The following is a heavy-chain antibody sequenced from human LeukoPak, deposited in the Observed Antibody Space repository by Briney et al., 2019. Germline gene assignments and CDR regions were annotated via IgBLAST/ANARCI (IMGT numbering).Heavy chain of an antibody. J-gene: IGHJ4*02. Sequence: PGRSLRLSCAASGFTFDDYAMHWVRQAPGKGLEWVSGINEDGSITNYADSVKGRFSISRDNAKNTLYLQMNSLRAEDTAVYYCGRDLGGRSGYWGQGTLVTVSS. V-gene: IGHV3-9*01. D-gene: IGHD1-26*01. CDR1: GFTFDDYA. CDR2: INEDGSIT. CDR3: GRDLGGRSGY.